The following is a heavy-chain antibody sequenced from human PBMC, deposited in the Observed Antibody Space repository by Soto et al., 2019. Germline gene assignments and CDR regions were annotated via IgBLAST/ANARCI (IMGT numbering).Heavy chain of an antibody. CDR1: GGSISSSSYY. J-gene: IGHJ4*02. V-gene: IGHV4-39*07. Sequence: SETLSLTCTVSGGSISSSSYYWGWIRQPPGKGLEWIGSIYYSGSTYYNPSLKSRVTISLDTSKNQFSLNLRSVTAADTAVYYCASMGYHYGSGSYPLDYWSQGTLVTVSS. CDR3: ASMGYHYGSGSYPLDY. D-gene: IGHD3-10*01. CDR2: IYYSGST.